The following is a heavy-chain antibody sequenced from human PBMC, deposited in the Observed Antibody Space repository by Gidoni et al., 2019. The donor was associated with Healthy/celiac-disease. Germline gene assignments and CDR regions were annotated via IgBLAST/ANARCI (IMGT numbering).Heavy chain of an antibody. CDR2: IYYSGST. D-gene: IGHD1-26*01. J-gene: IGHJ3*02. Sequence: QVHLQESGPGLVKPSETLSLTCPVSGGSISSYYWSWIRQPPGKGLEWIGYIYYSGSTNYNPSLKRRVTISVDTSKNQFSLKLSSVTAADTAVYYCARDRIVGATTSAFDIWGQGTMVTVSS. V-gene: IGHV4-59*01. CDR1: GGSISSYY. CDR3: ARDRIVGATTSAFDI.